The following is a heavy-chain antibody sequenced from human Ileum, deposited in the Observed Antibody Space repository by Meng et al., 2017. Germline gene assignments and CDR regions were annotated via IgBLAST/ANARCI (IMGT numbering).Heavy chain of an antibody. D-gene: IGHD2-15*01. V-gene: IGHV3-21*04. CDR2: ISSGSDYV. CDR3: ARHLGYCSGGSCHQ. Sequence: EVQLVESGGGLVHPGGSLRLSCASSGFPFSSHSMNWIRQAPGKSLEWVSFISSGSDYVYYGDSVRGRFTVSRDNAKNALYLQMDSLRVEDTALYFCARHLGYCSGGSCHQWGQGTLVTVSS. CDR1: GFPFSSHS. J-gene: IGHJ4*02.